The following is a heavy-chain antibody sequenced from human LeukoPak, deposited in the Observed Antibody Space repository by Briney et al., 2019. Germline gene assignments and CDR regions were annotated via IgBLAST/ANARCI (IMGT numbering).Heavy chain of an antibody. CDR2: ISAYNGNT. V-gene: IGHV1-18*01. J-gene: IGHJ4*02. Sequence: GASVKVSXKASGYTFTSYGISWVRQAPGQGLEWMGWISAYNGNTNYAQKLQGRVTMTTDTSTSTAYMELRSLRSDDTAVYYCARGPPYVWGSYRYDYWGQGTLVTVSS. CDR1: GYTFTSYG. CDR3: ARGPPYVWGSYRYDY. D-gene: IGHD3-16*02.